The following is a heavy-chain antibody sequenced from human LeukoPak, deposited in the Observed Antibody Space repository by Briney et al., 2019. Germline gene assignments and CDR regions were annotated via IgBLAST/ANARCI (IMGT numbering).Heavy chain of an antibody. CDR1: GGTFSSYA. J-gene: IGHJ6*03. D-gene: IGHD3-22*01. CDR2: IIPIFGTA. Sequence: SVKVSCKASGGTFSSYAISWVRQAPGQGLEWMGGIIPIFGTANHAQKFQGRVTITTDESTSTAYMELSSLRSEDTAVYYCAVVIGYYYYYMDVWGKGTTVTVSS. CDR3: AVVIGYYYYYMDV. V-gene: IGHV1-69*05.